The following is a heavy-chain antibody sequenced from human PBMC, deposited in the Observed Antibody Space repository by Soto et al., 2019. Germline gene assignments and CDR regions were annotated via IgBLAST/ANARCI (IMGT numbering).Heavy chain of an antibody. CDR3: ARGRWTQTTADYYLDF. Sequence: QVRLVQSGTEVKKPGASVKLSCKASGYTFTNYAIHWVRQAPGQRLEWMVWINAGNGHTKYSQKFQGRVTVTRDPSATTAYMELSSLTSEDTAVYYCARGRWTQTTADYYLDFWGQGTLVTVSS. D-gene: IGHD1-1*01. CDR2: INAGNGHT. CDR1: GYTFTNYA. V-gene: IGHV1-3*01. J-gene: IGHJ4*02.